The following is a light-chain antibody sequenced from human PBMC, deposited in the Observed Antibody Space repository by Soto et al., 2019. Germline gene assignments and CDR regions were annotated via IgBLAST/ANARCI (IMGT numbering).Light chain of an antibody. V-gene: IGLV1-40*01. CDR3: QPYDSSPSGFNWV. Sequence: QSVLTQPPSVSGAPGQRVTISCTGSSSNIGAGYDVHWYQQLPGTAPKLLIYGNSNRPSGVPDRFSGSKSGTSASLAITGLQAEDEADYYCQPYDSSPSGFNWVFGGGTKVTVL. CDR2: GNS. CDR1: SSNIGAGYD. J-gene: IGLJ3*02.